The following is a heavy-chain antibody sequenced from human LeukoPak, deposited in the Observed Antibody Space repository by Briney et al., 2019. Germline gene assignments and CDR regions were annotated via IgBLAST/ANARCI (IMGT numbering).Heavy chain of an antibody. CDR1: GFTVSGTH. CDR2: MYTGGTT. Sequence: PGGSLRLSCAASGFTVSGTHMSWVRQAPGKGLEWVSAMYTGGTTYYADSVAGRFTVSRDNSKNTLYLHMNSLRVEDTAVYYCAKDLRGVDIVALWGQGTLVTVSS. D-gene: IGHD5-12*01. CDR3: AKDLRGVDIVAL. V-gene: IGHV3-53*01. J-gene: IGHJ4*02.